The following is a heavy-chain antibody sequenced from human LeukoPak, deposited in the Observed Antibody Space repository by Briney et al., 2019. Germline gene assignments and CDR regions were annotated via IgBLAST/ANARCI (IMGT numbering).Heavy chain of an antibody. J-gene: IGHJ4*02. CDR2: IYYSGST. D-gene: IGHD5-24*01. Sequence: SETLSLTCTVSGGSISSYYWSWIRQPPGKGLEWIGYIYYSGSTNYNPSLKSRVTISVDTSKNQFSLKLSSVTAADTAVYYCARPPQTGEMAKSFDYRGQGTLVTVSS. CDR3: ARPPQTGEMAKSFDY. CDR1: GGSISSYY. V-gene: IGHV4-59*08.